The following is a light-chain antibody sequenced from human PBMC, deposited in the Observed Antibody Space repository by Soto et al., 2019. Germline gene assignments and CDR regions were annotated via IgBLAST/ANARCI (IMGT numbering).Light chain of an antibody. CDR3: QQYNNWDT. Sequence: ETVMTQSPATLSVSPGERATLSCRASQSVGSNLAWYQQKPGQAPKLLIYGASTRATGIPARFSGSGSGTEFTLTISSLQSEDFAIYYCQQYNNWDTFGQGTKLDI. CDR2: GAS. J-gene: IGKJ2*01. CDR1: QSVGSN. V-gene: IGKV3-15*01.